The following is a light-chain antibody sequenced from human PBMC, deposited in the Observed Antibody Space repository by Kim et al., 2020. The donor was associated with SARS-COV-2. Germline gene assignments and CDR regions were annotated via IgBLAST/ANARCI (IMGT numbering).Light chain of an antibody. V-gene: IGKV1-5*03. CDR1: QSISTW. CDR2: KAS. J-gene: IGKJ2*03. CDR3: QQYNSYPYS. Sequence: SASVGDRFTLTCRASQSISTWLAWYQQKPGKAPKVLIYKASSLESGVASRFSGSGSGTEFSLTINSLQPDDFATYYCQQYNSYPYSFGQGTKLEI.